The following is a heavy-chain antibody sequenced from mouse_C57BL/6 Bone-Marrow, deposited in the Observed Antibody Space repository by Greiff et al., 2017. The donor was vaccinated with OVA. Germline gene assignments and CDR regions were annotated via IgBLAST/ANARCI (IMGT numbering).Heavy chain of an antibody. CDR3: ARYDYDVTWFAY. D-gene: IGHD2-4*01. CDR2: IYPRSGNT. CDR1: GYTFTSYG. J-gene: IGHJ3*01. Sequence: QVHVKQSGAELARPGASVKLSCKASGYTFTSYGISWVKQRTGQGLEWIGEIYPRSGNTYYNEKFKGKATLTADKSSSTAYMELRSLTSEDSAVYFCARYDYDVTWFAYWGQGTLVTVSA. V-gene: IGHV1-81*01.